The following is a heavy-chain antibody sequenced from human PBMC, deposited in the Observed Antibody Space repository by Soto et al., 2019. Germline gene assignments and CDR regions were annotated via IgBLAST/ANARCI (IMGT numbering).Heavy chain of an antibody. V-gene: IGHV4-59*12. D-gene: IGHD3-3*01. CDR3: ARVRRSGPSDY. CDR1: GGSISPDY. CDR2: IHYTGST. J-gene: IGHJ4*02. Sequence: PSETLSLTCTVSGGSISPDYWSWVRQSPGKGLEWIGYIHYTGSTNYNPSFKSRVTISVDTSKNQLSLKLSSVTAADTAVYYCARVRRSGPSDYWGQGTLVTVSS.